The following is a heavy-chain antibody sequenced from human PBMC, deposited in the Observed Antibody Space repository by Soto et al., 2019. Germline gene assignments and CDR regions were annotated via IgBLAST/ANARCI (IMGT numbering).Heavy chain of an antibody. CDR1: RYTITSYA. CDR2: INAGNGNT. J-gene: IGHJ4*02. D-gene: IGHD5-18*01. Sequence: ASAKLSCKASRYTITSYAMHSPRQSPGQRLEWMGWINAGNGNTKYSQKFQGRVTITKDTSASTAYMELSSLRSEDTALYYCARDGLRGYSHGYGYLGQGTLVHVSS. CDR3: ARDGLRGYSHGYGY. V-gene: IGHV1-3*01.